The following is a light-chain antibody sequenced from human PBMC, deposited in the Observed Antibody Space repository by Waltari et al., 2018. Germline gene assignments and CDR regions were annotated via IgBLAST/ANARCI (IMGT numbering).Light chain of an antibody. CDR3: RQSYSTPTCT. Sequence: IQRTQSPSSLSPSVGDRVTIPCRASQSINSYLNWNQQKPGKATKLRNYAAYSLQSGVPSRFVGGGSATDVAHSISSLQADDYATDYGRQSYSTPTCTFGQGTKVEMK. CDR2: AAY. J-gene: IGKJ1*01. CDR1: QSINSY. V-gene: IGKV1-39*01.